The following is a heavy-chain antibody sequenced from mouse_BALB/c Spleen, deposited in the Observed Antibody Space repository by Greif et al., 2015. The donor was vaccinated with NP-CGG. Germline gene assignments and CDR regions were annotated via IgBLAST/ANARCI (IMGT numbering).Heavy chain of an antibody. V-gene: IGHV1S127*01. CDR1: GYTFTSYW. Sequence: QVQLQQSGAELVKPGASVKMSCKASGYTFTSYWMHWVKQRPGQGLEWIGVIDPSDSYTSYNQKFKGKATLTVDTSSSTAYMQLSSLTSEDSAVYYCTRRDPPFDYWGQGTTLTVSS. CDR2: IDPSDSYT. CDR3: TRRDPPFDY. J-gene: IGHJ2*01.